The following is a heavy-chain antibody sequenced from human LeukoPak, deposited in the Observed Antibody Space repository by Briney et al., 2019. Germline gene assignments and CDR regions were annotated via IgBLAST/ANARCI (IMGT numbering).Heavy chain of an antibody. D-gene: IGHD3-9*01. CDR2: IYPGDSDT. V-gene: IGHV5-51*01. Sequence: GESLKISCKGSGYSFTSYWIGWVRQMPGKGLEWMGIIYPGDSDTRYSPSFQGQVTISADKSISTAYLQWSSLKASDTAMYYCARRYYDILTGYQPGYFDLWGRGTLVTVSS. CDR1: GYSFTSYW. CDR3: ARRYYDILTGYQPGYFDL. J-gene: IGHJ2*01.